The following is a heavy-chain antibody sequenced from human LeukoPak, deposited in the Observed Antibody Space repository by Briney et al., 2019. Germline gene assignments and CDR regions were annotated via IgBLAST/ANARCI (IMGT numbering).Heavy chain of an antibody. D-gene: IGHD6-19*01. CDR2: IYSGGST. V-gene: IGHV3-53*01. J-gene: IGHJ1*01. Sequence: GGFLRLSCAASGFTVSSNYMSWVRQAPGKGLEWVSVIYSGGSTYYADSVKGRFTISRDNSKNTLYLQMNSLRAEDTAVYYCARDPSSSGWSFQHWGQGTLVTVSS. CDR3: ARDPSSSGWSFQH. CDR1: GFTVSSNY.